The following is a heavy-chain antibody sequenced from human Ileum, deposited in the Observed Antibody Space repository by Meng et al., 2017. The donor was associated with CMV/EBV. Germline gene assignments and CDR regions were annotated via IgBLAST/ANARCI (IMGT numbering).Heavy chain of an antibody. D-gene: IGHD1-7*01. V-gene: IGHV3-30*02. CDR1: FSQYG. CDR3: AKDSSYRYRWNYPDAFNM. CDR2: IRFDGTNE. J-gene: IGHJ3*02. Sequence: FSQYGMHWGRQAPGKGLEWVTFIRFDGTNECYADSVQGRFTISRDNSKNTVYLQMNSLRAEDTAVYYCAKDSSYRYRWNYPDAFNMWGQGTMVTVSS.